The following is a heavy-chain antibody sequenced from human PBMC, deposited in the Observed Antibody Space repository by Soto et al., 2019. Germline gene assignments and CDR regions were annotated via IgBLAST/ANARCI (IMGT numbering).Heavy chain of an antibody. D-gene: IGHD5-12*01. CDR1: GGSISSGGYS. CDR2: IYHSGST. J-gene: IGHJ4*02. Sequence: QLQLQESGSGLVKPSQTLSLTCAVSGGSISSGGYSWSWIRQPPGKGLEWIGYIYHSGSTYYNPSLKTRVTRAVDRSKNQFSLKLSSVTAADTAVYYCAAGGGLPRYYWGQGTLVTVSS. CDR3: AAGGGLPRYY. V-gene: IGHV4-30-2*01.